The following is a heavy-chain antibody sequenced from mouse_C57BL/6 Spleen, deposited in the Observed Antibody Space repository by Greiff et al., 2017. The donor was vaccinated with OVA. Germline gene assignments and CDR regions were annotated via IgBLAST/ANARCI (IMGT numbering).Heavy chain of an antibody. CDR3: ARGGYGYDEYFDV. CDR2: IYPGDGDT. Sequence: QVQLQQSGPELVKPGASVKISCKASGYAFSSSWMNWVKQRPGKGLEWIGRIYPGDGDTNYNGKFKGKATLTADKSSSTAYMQLSSLTSEDSAVYFCARGGYGYDEYFDVWGTGTTVTVSS. CDR1: GYAFSSSW. D-gene: IGHD2-2*01. J-gene: IGHJ1*03. V-gene: IGHV1-82*01.